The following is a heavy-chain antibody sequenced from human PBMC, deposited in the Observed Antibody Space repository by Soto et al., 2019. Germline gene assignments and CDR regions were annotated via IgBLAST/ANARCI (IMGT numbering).Heavy chain of an antibody. CDR3: ARGGIVAAKDFDY. CDR2: INHSGST. CDR1: GGSFSGYY. Sequence: SETLSLTCAVYGGSFSGYYWSWIRQPPGKGLEWIGEINHSGSTNYNPSLKSRVTISVDTSKNQFSLKLSSVTAADTAVYYCARGGIVAAKDFDYWGQGTLVTVSS. J-gene: IGHJ4*02. D-gene: IGHD6-13*01. V-gene: IGHV4-34*01.